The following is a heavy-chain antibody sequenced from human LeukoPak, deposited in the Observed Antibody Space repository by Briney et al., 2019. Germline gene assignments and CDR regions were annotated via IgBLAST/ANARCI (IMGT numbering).Heavy chain of an antibody. CDR2: IYYSGST. Sequence: PSETLSLTCTVSGGSISSSNYYWGWIRQPPWKGLDGSGSIYYSGSTYYNPSLNSRATISVDTSKNQFSLKLSSVTAADTAGYYCARSYDFWSGYPYDYWGQGTLVTVSS. V-gene: IGHV4-39*01. J-gene: IGHJ4*02. CDR3: ARSYDFWSGYPYDY. CDR1: GGSISSSNYY. D-gene: IGHD3-3*01.